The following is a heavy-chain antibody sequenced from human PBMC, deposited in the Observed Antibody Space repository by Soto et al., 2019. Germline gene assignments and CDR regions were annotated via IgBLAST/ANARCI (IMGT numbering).Heavy chain of an antibody. V-gene: IGHV3-30*18. CDR1: GFTFSSYG. Sequence: QVQLVESGGGVVQPGRSLRLSSVASGFTFSSYGMHWVRQAPGKGLEWVAIISYDGSNTYYADSVKGRFTISRDNSKNTLYLQMNSLRAEDTSVYYCAKEGGLSGSHYISSSHYFDSWGQGTLVTVSS. CDR2: ISYDGSNT. J-gene: IGHJ4*02. D-gene: IGHD1-26*01. CDR3: AKEGGLSGSHYISSSHYFDS.